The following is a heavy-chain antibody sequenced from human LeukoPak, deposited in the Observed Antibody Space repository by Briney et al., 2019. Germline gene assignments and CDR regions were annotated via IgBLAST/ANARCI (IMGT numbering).Heavy chain of an antibody. Sequence: GGSLRLSCAASGFTFSTYGMHWVRQAPGKGLEWVAVISYHGYSTYYADSVKGRFTISRDNSKNTLYLQMNSLRAEDTAIYYWAKDTLDYGCPRDTNWFDPWGQGTLVTVSS. CDR1: GFTFSTYG. J-gene: IGHJ5*02. CDR3: AKDTLDYGCPRDTNWFDP. CDR2: ISYHGYST. D-gene: IGHD4-17*01. V-gene: IGHV3-30*18.